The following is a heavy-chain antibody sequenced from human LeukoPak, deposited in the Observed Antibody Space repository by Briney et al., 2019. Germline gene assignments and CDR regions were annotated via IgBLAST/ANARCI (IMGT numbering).Heavy chain of an antibody. V-gene: IGHV1-8*01. CDR3: ARGTLWFGELFQH. CDR2: MNPNSGNT. D-gene: IGHD3-10*01. Sequence: VASVTVSCKASGYTFTSYDINWVRQATGQGLEWMGWMNPNSGNTGYAQKFQGRVTMTRNTSISTAYMELSSLRSEDTAVYYCARGTLWFGELFQHWGQGTLVTVSS. CDR1: GYTFTSYD. J-gene: IGHJ4*02.